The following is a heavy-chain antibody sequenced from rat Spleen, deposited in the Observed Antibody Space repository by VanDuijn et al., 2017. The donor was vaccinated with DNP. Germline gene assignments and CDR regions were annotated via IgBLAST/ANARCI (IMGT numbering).Heavy chain of an antibody. CDR2: INKESGTI. CDR1: GFNFNDNW. V-gene: IGHV4-2*01. CDR3: AKGPNFGEYNDYFDY. Sequence: EVKLVESGGGLVQPGRSLKLSCAASGFNFNDNWMGWVRQAPGKGLEWIGEINKESGTIIYSPSLKDKFTISRDSAQNTLYLQVNKLGSEDTAIYYCAKGPNFGEYNDYFDYWGQGIMVTVSS. D-gene: IGHD1-11*01. J-gene: IGHJ2*01.